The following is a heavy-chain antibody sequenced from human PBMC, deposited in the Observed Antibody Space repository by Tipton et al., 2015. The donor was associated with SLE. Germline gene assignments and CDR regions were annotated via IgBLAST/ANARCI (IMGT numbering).Heavy chain of an antibody. Sequence: TLSLTCTVSGDSISSSPSFWGWIRQPPGKGLEWIGSIYYSGSTYYNPSLKSRVTISVDTSKNQFSLRLSSVTAADTAVYYCASMIVVIPVEARRDGMDVWGQGTTVTVSS. D-gene: IGHD2-2*01. CDR3: ASMIVVIPVEARRDGMDV. V-gene: IGHV4-39*07. CDR2: IYYSGST. CDR1: GDSISSSPSF. J-gene: IGHJ6*02.